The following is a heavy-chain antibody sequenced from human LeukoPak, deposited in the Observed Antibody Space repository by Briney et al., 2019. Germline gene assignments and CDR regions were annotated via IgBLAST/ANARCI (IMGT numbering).Heavy chain of an antibody. Sequence: GGSLRLSCAASGFTFSSYAMHWVRQAPGKGLEWVAVIPYDGSNKYYADSVKGRFTISRDNSKNTLYLQMNSLRAEDTAVYYCARDSATEGGYFDYWGQGTLVTVSS. CDR1: GFTFSSYA. J-gene: IGHJ4*02. V-gene: IGHV3-30-3*01. CDR2: IPYDGSNK. CDR3: ARDSATEGGYFDY.